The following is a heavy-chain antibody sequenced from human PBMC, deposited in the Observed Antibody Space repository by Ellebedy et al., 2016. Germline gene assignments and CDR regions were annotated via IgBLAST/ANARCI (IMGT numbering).Heavy chain of an antibody. D-gene: IGHD1-14*01. V-gene: IGHV3-74*01. CDR3: ARGGGYRKDY. CDR1: GFTYNTYW. Sequence: GESLKISCAASGFTYNTYWMHWVRQGLGKGLVWVSYISPDGTNTKYADSVKGRFTISRDNAKNTVSLEINSLQADDTGVYYCARGGGYRKDYWGQGTLVTVSS. CDR2: ISPDGTNT. J-gene: IGHJ4*02.